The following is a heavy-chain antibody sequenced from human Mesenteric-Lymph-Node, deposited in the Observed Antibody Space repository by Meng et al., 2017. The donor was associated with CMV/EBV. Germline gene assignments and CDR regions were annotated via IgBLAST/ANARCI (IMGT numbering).Heavy chain of an antibody. CDR2: INHSGST. Sequence: SETLSLPCAVYGGSFSGYYWSWIRQPPGKGLEWIGEINHSGSTNYNPSLKSRVTISVDTSKNQFSLKLSSVTAADTAVYYCARKTAARPPDYWGQGTLVTVSS. V-gene: IGHV4-34*01. D-gene: IGHD6-6*01. CDR1: GGSFSGYY. CDR3: ARKTAARPPDY. J-gene: IGHJ4*02.